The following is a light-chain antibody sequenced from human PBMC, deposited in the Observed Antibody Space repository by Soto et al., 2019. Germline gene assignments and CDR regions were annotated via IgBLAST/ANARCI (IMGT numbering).Light chain of an antibody. CDR2: GAS. Sequence: DIQMTQSPSSLSASVGDRVIITCRASQGISNYLAWYQQKPGKVPKLLIYGASTLQSGVPSRFSASGSGTDFTLTVSRLQPEDVGIYYCQKYKSAPRTFGQGTKVEIK. CDR1: QGISNY. J-gene: IGKJ1*01. V-gene: IGKV1-27*01. CDR3: QKYKSAPRT.